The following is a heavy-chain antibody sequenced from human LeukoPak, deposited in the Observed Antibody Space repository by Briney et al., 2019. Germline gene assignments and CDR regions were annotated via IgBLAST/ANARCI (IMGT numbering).Heavy chain of an antibody. CDR1: GGSISSSSHY. Sequence: SETLSLTCTVSGGSISSSSHYWGWIRQPPGKGLEWIGSIYYSGSTYYNPSLKSRVTISVDTSKNQFSLKLSSVTAAGTAVYYCARLPNLTGGFDPWGQGTLVTVSS. J-gene: IGHJ5*02. D-gene: IGHD1-7*01. CDR3: ARLPNLTGGFDP. CDR2: IYYSGST. V-gene: IGHV4-39*01.